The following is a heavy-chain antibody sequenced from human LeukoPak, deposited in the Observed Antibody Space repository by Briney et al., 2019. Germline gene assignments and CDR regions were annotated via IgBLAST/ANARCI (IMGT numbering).Heavy chain of an antibody. CDR3: AREGDGYNSPIDY. V-gene: IGHV3-23*01. Sequence: GGSLRLSCAASGFTFSSYAMSWVRQAPGKGLEWVSAISGSGSSIYYADSVKGRFTISRDNAKNSLFLQMNSLRAEDTAVYYCAREGDGYNSPIDYWGQGTLVTVSS. CDR2: ISGSGSSI. J-gene: IGHJ4*02. CDR1: GFTFSSYA. D-gene: IGHD5-24*01.